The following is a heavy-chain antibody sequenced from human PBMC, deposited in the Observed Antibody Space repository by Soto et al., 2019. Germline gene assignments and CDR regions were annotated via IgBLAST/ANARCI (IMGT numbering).Heavy chain of an antibody. CDR2: ISYAGRSK. V-gene: IGHV3-30*04. J-gene: IGHJ4*02. CDR3: ARDMGGSGGYAGGDY. CDR1: GFSFSNYA. Sequence: GGSLRLSCAASGFSFSNYAMHWVRQAPGKGLEWVALISYAGRSKEYADSVKGRFTISRDNSKNTLYLQMNGMRPEDTAIYYCARDMGGSGGYAGGDYWGQGTLVTVS. D-gene: IGHD6-19*01.